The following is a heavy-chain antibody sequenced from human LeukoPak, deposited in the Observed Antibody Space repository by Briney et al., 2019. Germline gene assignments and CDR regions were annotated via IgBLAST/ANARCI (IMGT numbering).Heavy chain of an antibody. Sequence: SETLSLTCTVSGYSISSGYYWGWIRQPPGKGLEGIGSIYHSGSTYYNPSLKSRVTISVDTSKNQFSLKLSSVTAADTAVYYCARAVGGDGSGSLWGPGTLVTVSS. D-gene: IGHD3-10*01. V-gene: IGHV4-38-2*02. CDR3: ARAVGGDGSGSL. J-gene: IGHJ4*02. CDR1: GYSISSGYY. CDR2: IYHSGST.